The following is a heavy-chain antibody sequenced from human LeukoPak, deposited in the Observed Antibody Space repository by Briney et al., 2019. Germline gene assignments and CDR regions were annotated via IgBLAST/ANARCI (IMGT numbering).Heavy chain of an antibody. CDR1: GGSITSYH. CDR3: ASGRVMVADS. D-gene: IGHD3-16*02. J-gene: IGHJ4*02. Sequence: SETLSLTCTVSGGSITSYHWSWIRQPPGKGLEWIGYVSYRGSNNNNASLKSRVTMPVDSSKNQFALKLTSVTAADTAVYYCASGRVMVADSWGQGTLVTVSS. CDR2: VSYRGSN. V-gene: IGHV4-59*08.